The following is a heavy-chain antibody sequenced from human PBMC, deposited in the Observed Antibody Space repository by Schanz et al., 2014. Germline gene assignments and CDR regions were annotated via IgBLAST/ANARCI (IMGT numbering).Heavy chain of an antibody. V-gene: IGHV1-2*02. CDR3: ARDSDVSKYNLFDS. CDR2: ITKSGDR. J-gene: IGHJ5*01. Sequence: QVQLVQSGAEVKKPGASVKVSCKASGYTFTGHHMHWVRQAPGQGLEWMGWITKSGDRNYAQKFQGRVTMTRDTSTSTAHMELRTLTSDDTAIYYCARDSDVSKYNLFDSWGQGTLVTVSS. CDR1: GYTFTGHH.